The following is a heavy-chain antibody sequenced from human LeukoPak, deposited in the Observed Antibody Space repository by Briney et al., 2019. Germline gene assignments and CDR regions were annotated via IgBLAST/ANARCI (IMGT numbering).Heavy chain of an antibody. CDR2: INQSGRM. CDR1: GGSFSGYY. D-gene: IGHD1-14*01. V-gene: IGHV4-34*01. Sequence: SETLSFTCAVYGGSFSGYYGSWIRQPPGKGLEWIGEINQSGRMNYNPSLKSRVTISVDTSKNQFSLRLSSVTAADTAVYYCARDGIPLDVWGQGTTVTVSS. J-gene: IGHJ6*02. CDR3: ARDGIPLDV.